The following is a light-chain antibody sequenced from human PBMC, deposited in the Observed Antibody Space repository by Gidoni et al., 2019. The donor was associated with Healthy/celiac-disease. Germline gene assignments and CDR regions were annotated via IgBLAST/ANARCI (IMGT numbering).Light chain of an antibody. CDR2: GAS. Sequence: EIVSTQSPGTLSLSPGERATLSCRASQSVSSSYLAWYQQKPGQAPRLLIYGASSRSTGIPDRFSGSGSGTDFTLTISRLEPEDFAVYYCQQYGISPRTFGQGTKVEIK. CDR1: QSVSSSY. V-gene: IGKV3-20*01. CDR3: QQYGISPRT. J-gene: IGKJ1*01.